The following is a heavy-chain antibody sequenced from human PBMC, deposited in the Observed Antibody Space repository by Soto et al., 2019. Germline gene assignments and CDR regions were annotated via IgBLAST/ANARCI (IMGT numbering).Heavy chain of an antibody. CDR3: AREGIAAAGTVFDY. V-gene: IGHV3-30-3*01. Sequence: QVQLVESGGGVVQPGRSLRLSCAASGFTFSSYAMHWVRQAPGKGLEWVAVISYDGSNKYYADSVKGRFTISRDTSKNTLYLQMNSLRAEDTAVYYCAREGIAAAGTVFDYWGQGTLVTVSS. CDR2: ISYDGSNK. J-gene: IGHJ4*02. D-gene: IGHD6-13*01. CDR1: GFTFSSYA.